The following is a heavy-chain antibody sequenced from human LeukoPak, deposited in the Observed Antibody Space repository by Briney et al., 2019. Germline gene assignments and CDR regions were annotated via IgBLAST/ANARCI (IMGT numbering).Heavy chain of an antibody. J-gene: IGHJ4*02. V-gene: IGHV3-53*01. D-gene: IGHD3-16*01. Sequence: GRSLRLSCAASGFTVSGNYMSWVRQAPGKGLEWVSVVYSGGSTYYADSVKGRFTISRDNSKNTVYLEMNSLRAEDTAVYYCAGGGGGYYFDYWGQGTLVTVSS. CDR3: AGGGGGYYFDY. CDR1: GFTVSGNY. CDR2: VYSGGST.